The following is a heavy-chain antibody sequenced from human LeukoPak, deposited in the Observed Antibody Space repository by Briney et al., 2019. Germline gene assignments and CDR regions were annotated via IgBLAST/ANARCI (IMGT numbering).Heavy chain of an antibody. CDR2: ISSSSSYT. CDR1: GFTFSDYY. V-gene: IGHV3-11*06. Sequence: GGSLRLSCAASGFTFSDYYMSWIRQAPGKGLEWVSYISSSSSYTSYADSVKGRFTISRDNAKNSLYLQMNSLRAEDTAVYYCARMDTAIAVFDYWGQGTLVTVSS. CDR3: ARMDTAIAVFDY. D-gene: IGHD5-18*01. J-gene: IGHJ4*02.